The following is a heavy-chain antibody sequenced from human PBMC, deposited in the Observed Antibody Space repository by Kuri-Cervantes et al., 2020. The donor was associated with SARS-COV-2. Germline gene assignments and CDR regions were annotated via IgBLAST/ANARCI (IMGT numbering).Heavy chain of an antibody. CDR2: ISGSGGST. D-gene: IGHD5-18*01. CDR1: GFTFSSYG. V-gene: IGHV3-23*01. J-gene: IGHJ4*02. Sequence: GGPLRLSCAASGFTFSSYGMHWVRQAPGKGLEWVSAISGSGGSTYYADSVKGRFTISRDNAKNTLLLQMNSLRAEDTAVYYCARTARGYSYGPIDYWGQGTLVTVSS. CDR3: ARTARGYSYGPIDY.